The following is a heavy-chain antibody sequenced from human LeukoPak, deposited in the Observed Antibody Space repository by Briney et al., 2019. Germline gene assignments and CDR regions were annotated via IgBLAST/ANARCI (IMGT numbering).Heavy chain of an antibody. CDR3: ASGSSLDGSSGWPTHYY. CDR2: INPNSGGT. D-gene: IGHD6-19*01. CDR1: GYTFTGCY. Sequence: ASVKVSCKASGYTFTGCYMHWVRQAPGQGLEWMGWINPNSGGTHYAQKFQGRVTMTRDTFISTAYMELSSLRSDDTALYYCASGSSLDGSSGWPTHYYWGQGALVTVSS. J-gene: IGHJ4*02. V-gene: IGHV1-2*02.